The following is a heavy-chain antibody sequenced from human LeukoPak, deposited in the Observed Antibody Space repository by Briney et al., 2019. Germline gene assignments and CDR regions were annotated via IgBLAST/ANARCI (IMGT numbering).Heavy chain of an antibody. CDR1: GGSISSYS. J-gene: IGHJ4*02. CDR3: ASGGDPGY. CDR2: VYYSGST. Sequence: PSETLSLTCTVSGGSISSYSWSWIRQPPGKGLEWIGYVYYSGSTNYNPSLKSRLTISVDTSKNQFSLKLSSVTAADTAVYYCASGGDPGYWGQGTLVTVSS. D-gene: IGHD2-21*02. V-gene: IGHV4-59*08.